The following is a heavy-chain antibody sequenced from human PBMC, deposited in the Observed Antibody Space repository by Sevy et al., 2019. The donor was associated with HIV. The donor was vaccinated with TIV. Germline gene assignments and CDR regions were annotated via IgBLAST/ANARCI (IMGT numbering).Heavy chain of an antibody. CDR3: ARKMVRGYGMDV. CDR1: GFTFSSYS. CDR2: ISGSSSTI. V-gene: IGHV3-48*02. Sequence: GGSLRLSCAASGFTFSSYSMNWVRQAPGKGLEWVSYISGSSSTIYYADSVKGRFTISRANAKNSLYLQMNRLSDEDTAVYYCARKMVRGYGMDVWGQGTTVTVSS. J-gene: IGHJ6*02. D-gene: IGHD3-10*01.